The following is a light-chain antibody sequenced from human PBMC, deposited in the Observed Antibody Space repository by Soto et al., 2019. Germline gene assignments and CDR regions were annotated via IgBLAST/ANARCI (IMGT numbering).Light chain of an antibody. CDR1: QSVSSN. V-gene: IGKV3D-15*01. Sequence: EIVMTQSPATLSVSPGERATLSCRASQSVSSNLAWYQQKPGQAPRLLIYGASSRATGIPDRFSGSGSGTDFTLTISRLEPEDFATYYCQSYNTARPTFGQGTRLEIK. CDR2: GAS. CDR3: QSYNTARPT. J-gene: IGKJ5*01.